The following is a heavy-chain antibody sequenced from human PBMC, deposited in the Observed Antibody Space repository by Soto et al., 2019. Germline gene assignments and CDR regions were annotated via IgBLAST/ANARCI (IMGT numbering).Heavy chain of an antibody. D-gene: IGHD2-21*01. CDR1: AFSLRAPGQC. V-gene: IGHV2-5*08. Sequence: SGPAPVNPTHTLPHTCTFPAFSLRAPGQCVNCIPQPPGKALQWLALIYWHDDKRYSPSLKSRLTITKDTSKNQVVLTMTNMDPVDTATYYSAHRGGASVGRYYCGYWGRGALVTVSS. CDR3: AHRGGASVGRYYCGY. J-gene: IGHJ4*02. CDR2: IYWHDDK.